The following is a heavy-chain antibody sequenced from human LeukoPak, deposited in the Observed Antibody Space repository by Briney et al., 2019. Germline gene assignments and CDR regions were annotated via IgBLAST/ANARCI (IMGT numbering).Heavy chain of an antibody. Sequence: GASVKVSCKASGYTFTSYDINWVRQATGQGLEWMGWMNPNSGNTGYAQKFQGRVTMTRNTSISTAYMELSSLRSEDTAVYYCARGGRGYCSGGSCYADAFDIWGQGTMVTVSS. D-gene: IGHD2-15*01. CDR2: MNPNSGNT. V-gene: IGHV1-8*01. J-gene: IGHJ3*02. CDR3: ARGGRGYCSGGSCYADAFDI. CDR1: GYTFTSYD.